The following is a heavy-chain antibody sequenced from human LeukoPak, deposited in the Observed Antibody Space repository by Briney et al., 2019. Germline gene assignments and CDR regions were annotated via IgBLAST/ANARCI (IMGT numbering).Heavy chain of an antibody. J-gene: IGHJ3*02. Sequence: ASVKVSCKASGYTFTSYYMHWVRQALGQGLEWMGIINPSGGSTSYAQKFQGRVTMTRDTSTSTVYMELSSLRSEDTAVYYCARDSSMVRGVISAFDIWGQGTMVTVSS. CDR1: GYTFTSYY. CDR2: INPSGGST. D-gene: IGHD3-10*01. V-gene: IGHV1-46*01. CDR3: ARDSSMVRGVISAFDI.